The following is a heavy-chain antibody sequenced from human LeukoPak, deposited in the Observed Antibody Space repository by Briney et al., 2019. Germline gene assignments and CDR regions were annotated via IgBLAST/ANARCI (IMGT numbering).Heavy chain of an antibody. D-gene: IGHD6-19*01. CDR3: AKGWQWLDIDYYFDY. CDR2: IRYDGSNK. CDR1: GFTFSSYG. J-gene: IGHJ4*02. Sequence: GGSLRLSCAASGFTFSSYGVHWVRQAPGKGLERVAFIRYDGSNKYYADSVKGRFTISRDNSKNTLYLQMNSLRAEDTAVYYCAKGWQWLDIDYYFDYWGQGTLVTVSS. V-gene: IGHV3-30*02.